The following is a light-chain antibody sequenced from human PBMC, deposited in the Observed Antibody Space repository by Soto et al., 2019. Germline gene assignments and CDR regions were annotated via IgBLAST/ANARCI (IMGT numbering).Light chain of an antibody. J-gene: IGKJ2*01. Sequence: EIVLTQSPVTLSLSPGERATLSCRASRSVNNFVAWYQEKPGQAPSLLIYDASNRATGIPARFSGRGSGTDFTLTISSLDPEDFAMYYCQQRSFLYTFGQGT. CDR3: QQRSFLYT. V-gene: IGKV3-11*01. CDR2: DAS. CDR1: RSVNNF.